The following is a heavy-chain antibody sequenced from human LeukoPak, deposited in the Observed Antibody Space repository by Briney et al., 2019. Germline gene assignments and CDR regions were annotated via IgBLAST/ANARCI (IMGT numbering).Heavy chain of an antibody. J-gene: IGHJ6*02. CDR3: ARDGGWMNDQDYYYGMDV. CDR1: GFTFSSYA. D-gene: IGHD1-1*01. Sequence: TGGSLRLSCSASGFTFSSYAMHWVRQAPGKGLEYVSAISSNGGSTYYADSVKGRFTISRDNSKNTLYLQMSSLRAEDTAVYYCARDGGWMNDQDYYYGMDVWGQGTTVTVSS. V-gene: IGHV3-64D*06. CDR2: ISSNGGST.